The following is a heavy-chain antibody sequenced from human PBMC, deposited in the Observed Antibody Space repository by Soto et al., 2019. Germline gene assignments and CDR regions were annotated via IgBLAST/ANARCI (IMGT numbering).Heavy chain of an antibody. Sequence: PGGSLRLSCAASGFTFSSYSMSWFRQAPGKGLEWVSAISGSCGSTYYADSVKGRFTISRDNSKNTLYLQMNSLRAEDTAVYYCEKDMIFGVQGYWGQGTLVTVSS. J-gene: IGHJ4*02. CDR3: EKDMIFGVQGY. V-gene: IGHV3-23*01. CDR1: GFTFSSYS. CDR2: ISGSCGST. D-gene: IGHD3-3*01.